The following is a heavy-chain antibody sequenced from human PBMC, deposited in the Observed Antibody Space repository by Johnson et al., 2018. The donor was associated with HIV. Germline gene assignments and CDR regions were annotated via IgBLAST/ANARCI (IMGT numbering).Heavy chain of an antibody. V-gene: IGHV3-30*09. CDR2: ISYDGSNK. CDR1: GFTFSSYA. Sequence: QMLLVESGGGVVQPGRSLRLSCAASGFTFSSYAMHWVRQAPGKGLEWVAVISYDGSNKNYADSVRGRFAISRDNSKNTLYLQMNSLRGEDTAVYYCGRPRLQRWSVDAFDIWGQGTVVTVSS. D-gene: IGHD5-18*01. J-gene: IGHJ3*02. CDR3: GRPRLQRWSVDAFDI.